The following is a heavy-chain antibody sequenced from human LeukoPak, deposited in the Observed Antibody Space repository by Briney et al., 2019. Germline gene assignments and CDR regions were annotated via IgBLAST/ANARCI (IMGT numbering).Heavy chain of an antibody. Sequence: PGGSLRLSCAASGFTFSSYAMHWVRQAPGKGLEWVAVISYDGSNKCYADSVKGRFTISRDNSKNTLYLQMNSLRAEDTAVYYCARSLDIVATIVDYWGQGTLVTVSS. CDR1: GFTFSSYA. CDR2: ISYDGSNK. V-gene: IGHV3-30*04. D-gene: IGHD5-12*01. J-gene: IGHJ4*02. CDR3: ARSLDIVATIVDY.